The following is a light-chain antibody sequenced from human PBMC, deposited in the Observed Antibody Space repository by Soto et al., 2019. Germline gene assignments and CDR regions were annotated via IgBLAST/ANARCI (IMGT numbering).Light chain of an antibody. CDR3: QQYNNWPLT. V-gene: IGKV3-15*01. CDR2: GAS. CDR1: QSVNSN. J-gene: IGKJ1*01. Sequence: EIVLTQSRCTLSLSPGERATLSCRVSQSVNSNYLVWYQQNPGQAPRLLIYGASTRATGIPARFSGSGSGTEFTLTISNLQSEDFAVYYCQQYNNWPLTFGQGTKVDIK.